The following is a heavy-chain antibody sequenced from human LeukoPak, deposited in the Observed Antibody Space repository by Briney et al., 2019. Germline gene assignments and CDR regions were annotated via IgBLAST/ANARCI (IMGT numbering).Heavy chain of an antibody. CDR1: GYTFTRYA. V-gene: IGHV1-3*03. D-gene: IGHD1-1*01. CDR2: INTDNGDT. Sequence: GASVKVSCKASGYTFTRYAIHWVRQAPGQRLEWMGWINTDNGDTKYSEEFQGRVTITRDTTATTAYMELSSLRSDDMAVYYCARGPTGLRYFDYWGQGTLVTVSS. J-gene: IGHJ4*02. CDR3: ARGPTGLRYFDY.